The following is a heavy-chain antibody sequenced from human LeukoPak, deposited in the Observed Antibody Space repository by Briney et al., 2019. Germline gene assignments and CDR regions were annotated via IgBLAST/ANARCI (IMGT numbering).Heavy chain of an antibody. V-gene: IGHV1-69*04. CDR3: ARAPKSLNAPHAFDI. CDR1: GGSFSSYV. CDR2: IIPVLGVS. D-gene: IGHD2-2*01. Sequence: GASVKVSCKASGGSFSSYVITWVRQAPGQGLEWMGRIIPVLGVSNFAQKFQGRVTITADESTSTAYMELSSLRSEDTAVYYCARAPKSLNAPHAFDIWGQGTMVTVSS. J-gene: IGHJ3*02.